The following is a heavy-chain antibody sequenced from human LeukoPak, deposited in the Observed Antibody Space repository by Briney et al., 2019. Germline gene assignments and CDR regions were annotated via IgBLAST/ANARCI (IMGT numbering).Heavy chain of an antibody. CDR3: ARGGTAMVGRFDY. CDR1: GGSISSYY. V-gene: IGHV4-59*12. D-gene: IGHD5-18*01. CDR2: IYYSGST. Sequence: PSETLSLTCTVSGGSISSYYWSWIRQPPGKGLEWIGYIYYSGSTNYNPSLKSRVTISVDTSKNQFSLKLSSVTAADTAVYYCARGGTAMVGRFDYWGQGTLVTVSS. J-gene: IGHJ4*02.